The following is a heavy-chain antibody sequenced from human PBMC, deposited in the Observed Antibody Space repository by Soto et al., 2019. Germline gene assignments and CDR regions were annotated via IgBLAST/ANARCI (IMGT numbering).Heavy chain of an antibody. CDR3: ARGYGSYYDSAFDI. Sequence: ASVKVSCKASGGTFSSYAISWVGQAPGQGLEWMGGIIPIFGTANYAQKFQGRVTITADKSTSTAYMELSSLRSEDTAVYYCARGYGSYYDSAFDIWGQGTMVTVSS. CDR2: IIPIFGTA. V-gene: IGHV1-69*06. CDR1: GGTFSSYA. J-gene: IGHJ3*02. D-gene: IGHD3-22*01.